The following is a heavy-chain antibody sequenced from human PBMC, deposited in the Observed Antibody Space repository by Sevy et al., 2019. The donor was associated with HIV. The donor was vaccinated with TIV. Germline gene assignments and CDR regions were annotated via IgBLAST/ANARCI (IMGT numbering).Heavy chain of an antibody. CDR3: AKTITMVRGVIIGGRFDY. CDR2: ISGSGGST. Sequence: GGSLRLSCAASGFTFSSYAMSWVRQAPGKGLEWVSAISGSGGSTYYADSVKGRFTISRDNSKNTLYLQMNSLRVEDTAVYYCAKTITMVRGVIIGGRFDYWGQGTLVTVSS. J-gene: IGHJ4*02. D-gene: IGHD3-10*01. V-gene: IGHV3-23*01. CDR1: GFTFSSYA.